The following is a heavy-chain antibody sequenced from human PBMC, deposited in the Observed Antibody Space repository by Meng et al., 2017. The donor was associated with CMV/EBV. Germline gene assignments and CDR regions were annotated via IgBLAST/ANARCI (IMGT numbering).Heavy chain of an antibody. D-gene: IGHD5-18*01. J-gene: IGHJ4*02. Sequence: VEPLDPAPVFVKPSQPLSPPCTLSGASISSYYWSWIRQPAGKGLEWIGRIYTSGSTNYNPSLKSRVTMSVDTSKNQFSLKLSSVTAADTAVYYCARHGDTAMVVGIDYWGQGTLVTVSS. CDR3: ARHGDTAMVVGIDY. CDR2: IYTSGST. CDR1: GASISSYY. V-gene: IGHV4-4*07.